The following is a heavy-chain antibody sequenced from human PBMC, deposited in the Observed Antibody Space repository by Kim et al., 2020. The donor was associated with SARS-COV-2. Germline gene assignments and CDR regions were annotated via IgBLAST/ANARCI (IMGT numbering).Heavy chain of an antibody. J-gene: IGHJ4*02. CDR2: YTSGRT. CDR3: ASALGH. V-gene: IGHV4-4*07. Sequence: YTSGRTTYNPSLQSRVTMSVDMSKNQFSLKRSSVTAADTAVYYCASALGHWGQGTLVTVSS. D-gene: IGHD3-16*02.